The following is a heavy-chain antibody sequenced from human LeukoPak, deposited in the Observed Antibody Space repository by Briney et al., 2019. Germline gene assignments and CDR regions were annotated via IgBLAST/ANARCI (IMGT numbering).Heavy chain of an antibody. CDR1: GGTFSSYA. CDR2: IIPIFGTA. V-gene: IGHV1-69*01. CDR3: ARGGYYDSSGYDSHDAFDI. D-gene: IGHD3-22*01. Sequence: SVKVSCKASGGTFSSYAISWVRQAPGQGLEWMGGIIPIFGTANYAQKFQGRVTITADESTSTAYMELSSLRSEDTAVYYCARGGYYDSSGYDSHDAFDIWGQGTMVTVSS. J-gene: IGHJ3*02.